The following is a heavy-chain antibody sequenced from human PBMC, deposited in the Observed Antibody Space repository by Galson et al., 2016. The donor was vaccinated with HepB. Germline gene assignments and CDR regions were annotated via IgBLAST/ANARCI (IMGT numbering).Heavy chain of an antibody. CDR2: MNGDGSDT. J-gene: IGHJ4*02. Sequence: SLRLSCAASGFTFSNYWMHWVRQVPGKGLVWVSRMNGDGSDTTYADSVEGRFTISRDNAKNTLYLQMNSLRAEDTAVYYCVRYYGSGTYTFDNWGQGTLVTVSS. CDR1: GFTFSNYW. V-gene: IGHV3-74*01. D-gene: IGHD3-10*01. CDR3: VRYYGSGTYTFDN.